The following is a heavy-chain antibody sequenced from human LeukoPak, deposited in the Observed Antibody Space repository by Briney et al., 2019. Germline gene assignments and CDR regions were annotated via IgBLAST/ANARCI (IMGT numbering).Heavy chain of an antibody. CDR3: AIIAGYCSSTSCSKFDY. V-gene: IGHV1-46*01. Sequence: GGSVKVSCKASGYTFTSYYMHWVRQAPGQGLEWMGIINPSGGSTSYAQKFQGKVTMTRHMSTSTVYMEPSSLRSEDTAVYYCAIIAGYCSSTSCSKFDYWGQAPLVTVSS. J-gene: IGHJ4*02. CDR1: GYTFTSYY. CDR2: INPSGGST. D-gene: IGHD2-2*03.